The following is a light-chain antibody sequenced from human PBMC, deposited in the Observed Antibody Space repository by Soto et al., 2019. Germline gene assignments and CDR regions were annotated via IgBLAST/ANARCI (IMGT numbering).Light chain of an antibody. CDR2: GNS. CDR1: SSNIGADYD. CDR3: QSYDSSLSGVV. J-gene: IGLJ2*01. Sequence: QSVLTQPPSVSGAPGQRVTISCSGSSSNIGADYDVHWYQHLPGTAPKLLIHGNSNRPSGVPDRFSGSKSGTSASLAITGLQAEDEADYYCQSYDSSLSGVVFGGGTQLTVL. V-gene: IGLV1-40*01.